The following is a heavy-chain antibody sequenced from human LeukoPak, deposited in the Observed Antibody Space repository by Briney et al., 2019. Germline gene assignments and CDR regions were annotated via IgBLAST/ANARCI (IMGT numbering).Heavy chain of an antibody. CDR3: AKATGDGGTFDY. V-gene: IGHV3-23*01. J-gene: IGHJ4*02. CDR2: ISGSGGTT. D-gene: IGHD7-27*01. CDR1: GFTFSSYA. Sequence: PGGSLRLSCAASGFTFSSYAMSWVRQAPGKGLEWVSAISGSGGTTYYAGSVKGRFTISRDNSKNTLYLQMNSLRAEDTAVYYCAKATGDGGTFDYWGQGTLVTVSS.